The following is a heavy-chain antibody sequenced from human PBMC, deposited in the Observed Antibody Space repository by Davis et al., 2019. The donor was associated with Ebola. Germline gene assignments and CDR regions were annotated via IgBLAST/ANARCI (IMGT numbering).Heavy chain of an antibody. Sequence: PSETLSLTCAVSGGSISSGGYSWSWIRQPPGKGLEWIWYIYHSGSTYYNPSLKSRVTISVDTSKNQFSLKLSSVTAADTAVYYCARDLYYDSSGYGCWGQGTLVTVSS. CDR1: GGSISSGGYS. J-gene: IGHJ4*02. CDR2: IYHSGST. D-gene: IGHD3-22*01. V-gene: IGHV4-30-2*05. CDR3: ARDLYYDSSGYGC.